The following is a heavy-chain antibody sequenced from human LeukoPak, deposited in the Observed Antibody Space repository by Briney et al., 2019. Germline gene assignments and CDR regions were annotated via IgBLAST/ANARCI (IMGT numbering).Heavy chain of an antibody. CDR3: GRVGQIDYSNGWCVP. CDR1: VYTFTSYN. Sequence: ASEKVSCKASVYTFTSYNIHWGRHTPRQGLEWMGCINPNSGGTNYSQKFQGRVTMTRDTSIRTGYIDLSRLGSDDTGVYFCGRVGQIDYSNGWCVPWGEGTLVTVSS. V-gene: IGHV1-2*02. CDR2: INPNSGGT. J-gene: IGHJ5*02. D-gene: IGHD6-19*01.